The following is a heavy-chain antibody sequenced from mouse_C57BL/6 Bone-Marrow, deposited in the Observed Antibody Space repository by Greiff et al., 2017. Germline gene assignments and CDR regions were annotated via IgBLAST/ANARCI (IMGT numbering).Heavy chain of an antibody. V-gene: IGHV1-81*01. CDR3: VVRYYAMDY. Sequence: QVQLKESGAELARPGASVKLSCKASGYTFTSYGISWVKQRTGQGLEWIGEIYPRSGNTYYNEKFKGKATLTADKSSSTAYMELRSLTSEDSAVYFCVVRYYAMDYWGQGTSVTVSS. CDR1: GYTFTSYG. J-gene: IGHJ4*01. CDR2: IYPRSGNT.